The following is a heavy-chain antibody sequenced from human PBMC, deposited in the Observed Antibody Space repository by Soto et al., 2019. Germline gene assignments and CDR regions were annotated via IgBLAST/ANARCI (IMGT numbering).Heavy chain of an antibody. CDR1: GGSVNDHY. Sequence: TLSLTCSVSGGSVNDHYWSWIRQPPGKSLEWVAFIFHSGGTDYSPSLQSRVSLSVDTSKNQFSLRLSSATAVDTAVYFCARGEGGPDDLFYFDSWDQGTLVTVSS. J-gene: IGHJ4*02. CDR3: ARGEGGPDDLFYFDS. V-gene: IGHV4-59*02. CDR2: IFHSGGT.